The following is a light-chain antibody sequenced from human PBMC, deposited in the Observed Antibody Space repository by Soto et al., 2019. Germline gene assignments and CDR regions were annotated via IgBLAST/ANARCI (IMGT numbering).Light chain of an antibody. V-gene: IGKV3-20*01. CDR1: QSVSNSY. Sequence: EIVLTQSPGTLSLSPGERATLSCRASQSVSNSYLAWYQQKPGQAPRLLIYGASSSATGTPDRFSGSGSGTDFTLTISRLEPEDFAVYYCQQYGSSPITFGGGTKVEIK. CDR3: QQYGSSPIT. CDR2: GAS. J-gene: IGKJ4*01.